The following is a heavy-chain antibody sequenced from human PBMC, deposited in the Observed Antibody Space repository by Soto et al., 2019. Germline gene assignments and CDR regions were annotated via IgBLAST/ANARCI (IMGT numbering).Heavy chain of an antibody. CDR3: ARAVYSSSWPYFDL. CDR1: GFTFSDYY. J-gene: IGHJ2*01. D-gene: IGHD6-13*01. Sequence: QVQLVESGGGLVKPGGSLRLSCAASGFTFSDYYMSWIRQAPGTGLEWVSYISSSSSYTNYADSVKGRFTISRDNAKNSLYLQMNSLRVEDTAVYYCARAVYSSSWPYFDLWGRGTLVTVSS. V-gene: IGHV3-11*05. CDR2: ISSSSSYT.